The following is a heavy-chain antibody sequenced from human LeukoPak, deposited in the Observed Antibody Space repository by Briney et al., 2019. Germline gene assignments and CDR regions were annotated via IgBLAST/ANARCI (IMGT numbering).Heavy chain of an antibody. D-gene: IGHD4-17*01. CDR3: ARGGRFGDYDFDY. V-gene: IGHV4-59*01. Sequence: SEILSLTCTVSGGSISSYYWSWIRQPPGKGLEWIGYIYYSGSTNYNPSLKSRVTISVDTSKNQFSLKLSSVTAADTAVYYCARGGRFGDYDFDYWGQGTLVTVSS. CDR1: GGSISSYY. CDR2: IYYSGST. J-gene: IGHJ4*02.